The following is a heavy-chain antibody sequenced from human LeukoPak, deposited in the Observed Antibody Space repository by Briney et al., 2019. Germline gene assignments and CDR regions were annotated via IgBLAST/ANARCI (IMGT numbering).Heavy chain of an antibody. J-gene: IGHJ5*02. V-gene: IGHV4-59*12. Sequence: PSETLSLTCTVSGGSISSYYWSWIRQPPGKGLEWIGYIYYSGSTYYNPSLKSRVTISVDTSKNQFSLKLSSVTAADTAVYYCARYSGSYYGWFDPWGQGTLVTVSS. CDR3: ARYSGSYYGWFDP. CDR1: GGSISSYY. CDR2: IYYSGST. D-gene: IGHD1-26*01.